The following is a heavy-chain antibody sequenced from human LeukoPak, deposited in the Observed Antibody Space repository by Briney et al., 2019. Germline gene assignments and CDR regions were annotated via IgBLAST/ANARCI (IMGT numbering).Heavy chain of an antibody. D-gene: IGHD2-8*01. J-gene: IGHJ6*03. CDR1: GGSISSSSYY. V-gene: IGHV4-39*01. CDR3: AGLLGGTNGAMLHYLDYYYYMDV. CDR2: IYYSGST. Sequence: SETLSVTCTVSGGSISSSSYYWGWIRQPPGKGLEWIGSIYYSGSTYYNPSLKSRVTISVDTSKNQFSLKLSSVTAADTAVYYCAGLLGGTNGAMLHYLDYYYYMDVWGKGTTVAVSS.